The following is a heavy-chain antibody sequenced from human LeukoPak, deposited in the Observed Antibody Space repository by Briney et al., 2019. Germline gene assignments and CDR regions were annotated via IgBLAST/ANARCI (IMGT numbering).Heavy chain of an antibody. CDR1: GGSFSGYY. V-gene: IGHV4-34*01. J-gene: IGHJ4*02. CDR3: ARELSAGYGDLVDY. Sequence: SETLSLTCAVYGGSFSGYYWSWIRQPPGKGLEWIGEINHSGSTNYNPSLKSRITISVDTSKNQFSLKLSSVSAADTAVYYCARELSAGYGDLVDYWGQGTLVTVSS. D-gene: IGHD4-17*01. CDR2: INHSGST.